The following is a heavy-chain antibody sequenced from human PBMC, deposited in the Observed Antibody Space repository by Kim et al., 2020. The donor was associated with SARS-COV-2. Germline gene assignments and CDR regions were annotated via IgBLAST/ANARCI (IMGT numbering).Heavy chain of an antibody. D-gene: IGHD1-26*01. Sequence: GGSLRLSCAASGFTFDDYTMHWVRQAPGKGLEWVSGISWNSGSIGYADSVKGRFTISRDNAKNSLYLQMNSLRAEDTALYYCAKGVEWELKTYFGYWGQGTLVTVSS. CDR1: GFTFDDYT. CDR2: ISWNSGSI. CDR3: AKGVEWELKTYFGY. J-gene: IGHJ4*02. V-gene: IGHV3-9*01.